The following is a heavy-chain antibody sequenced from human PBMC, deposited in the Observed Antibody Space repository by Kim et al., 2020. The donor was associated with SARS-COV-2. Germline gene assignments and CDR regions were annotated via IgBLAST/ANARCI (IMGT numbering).Heavy chain of an antibody. Sequence: SETLSLTCTVSGGSISSGGYYWSWIRQHPGKGLEWIGYIYYSGSTYYNPSLKSRVTISVDTSKNQFSLKLSSVTAADTAVYYCARAGYCSSTSCYKVRGLGFDPWGQGTLVTVSS. J-gene: IGHJ5*02. CDR3: ARAGYCSSTSCYKVRGLGFDP. V-gene: IGHV4-31*03. D-gene: IGHD2-2*02. CDR2: IYYSGST. CDR1: GGSISSGGYY.